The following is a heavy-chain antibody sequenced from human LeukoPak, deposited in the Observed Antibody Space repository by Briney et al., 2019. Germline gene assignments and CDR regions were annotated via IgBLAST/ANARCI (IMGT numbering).Heavy chain of an antibody. D-gene: IGHD1-7*01. J-gene: IGHJ3*02. V-gene: IGHV3-30*04. CDR2: ISYDGSNK. CDR1: GFTLSSYA. CDR3: ARGGITGTTDAFDI. Sequence: PGGSLRLSCEASGFTLSSYAIHWVRQAPGKGLEWVALISYDGSNKYYADSVKGRFTISRDNSKNTLHLQMNSLRTEDTAVYYCARGGITGTTDAFDIWGQGTMVTVSS.